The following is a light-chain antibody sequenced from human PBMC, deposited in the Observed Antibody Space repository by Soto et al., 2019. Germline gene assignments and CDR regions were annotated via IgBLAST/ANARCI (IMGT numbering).Light chain of an antibody. CDR1: QDIRNT. J-gene: IGKJ1*01. V-gene: IGKV1-6*01. CDR3: LQYYNFSWT. Sequence: AIQMTQSPSSLSASVGDRVAISCRASQDIRNTLAWYQQKPGEAPKLLIFAASNLQSGAPSRFSGSGSVTDFTLAITGLQPEDFATYYCLQYYNFSWTFGQGTKVDIK. CDR2: AAS.